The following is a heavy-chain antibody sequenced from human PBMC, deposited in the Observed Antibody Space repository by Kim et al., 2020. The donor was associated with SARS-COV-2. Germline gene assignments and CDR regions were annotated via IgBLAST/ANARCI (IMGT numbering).Heavy chain of an antibody. CDR1: GFTFSSYA. Sequence: GGSLRLSCAASGFTFSSYAMSWVRQAPGKGLEWVSAISGSGGSTYYADSVKGRFTISRDNSKNTLYLQMNSLSAEDTAVYYCAKSAIVVVVAATSYFDYWGQGTLVTVSS. V-gene: IGHV3-23*01. CDR3: AKSAIVVVVAATSYFDY. CDR2: ISGSGGST. J-gene: IGHJ4*02. D-gene: IGHD2-15*01.